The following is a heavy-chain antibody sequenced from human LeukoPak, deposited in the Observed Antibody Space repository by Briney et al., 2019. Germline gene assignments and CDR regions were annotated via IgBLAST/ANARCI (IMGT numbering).Heavy chain of an antibody. CDR1: GGSFSAYY. J-gene: IGHJ4*02. CDR2: INHSGSA. V-gene: IGHV4-34*01. D-gene: IGHD3-10*01. Sequence: PSETLSLTCAAYGGSFSAYYWTWIRQPPGKGLEWIGEINHSGSAKYNPSLKSRVTISVDTSKNQFSLKLTSVTAADTAVYYCATLSMVRGVMFDYWGQGTLVTVSS. CDR3: ATLSMVRGVMFDY.